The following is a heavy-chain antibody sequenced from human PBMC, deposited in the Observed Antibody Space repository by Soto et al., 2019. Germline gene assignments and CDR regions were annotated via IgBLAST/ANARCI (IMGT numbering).Heavy chain of an antibody. J-gene: IGHJ2*01. Sequence: EVQVLESGGGLVQPGGSLRLSCAGSGFTFINYAMNWVRQAPGKGLEWVSSITGGGDAAFFPDSVRGRFTISRDNSKNTVTLQMNSLGVEDTAVYYCARKILGSTTRPNYCYFDLGGRGTLVTVSS. CDR1: GFTFINYA. CDR2: ITGGGDAA. D-gene: IGHD7-27*01. CDR3: ARKILGSTTRPNYCYFDL. V-gene: IGHV3-23*01.